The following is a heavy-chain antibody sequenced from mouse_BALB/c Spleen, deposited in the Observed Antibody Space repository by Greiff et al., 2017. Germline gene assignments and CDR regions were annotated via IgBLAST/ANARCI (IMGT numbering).Heavy chain of an antibody. V-gene: IGHV5-4*02. CDR2: ISDGGSYT. Sequence: EVKLQESGGGLVKPGGSLKLSCAASGFTFSDYYMYWVRQTPEKRLEWVATISDGGSYTYYPDSVKGRFTISRDNAKNNLYLQMSSLKSEDTAMYYCARSAYYGNYVAYWGQGTLVTVSA. J-gene: IGHJ3*01. D-gene: IGHD2-10*01. CDR3: ARSAYYGNYVAY. CDR1: GFTFSDYY.